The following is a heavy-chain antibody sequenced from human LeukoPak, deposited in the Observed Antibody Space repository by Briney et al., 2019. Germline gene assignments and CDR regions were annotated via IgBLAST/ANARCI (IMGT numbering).Heavy chain of an antibody. CDR3: AWCRDPPYYMDV. CDR1: GGSINTPNYY. V-gene: IGHV4-39*07. Sequence: PSETLSLTCTVSGGSINTPNYYWGWIRQTPRKGLEWIGNIFYSGGTYYSPSLTSRVTISLDTSRNQFSLKLNSVTAADMAAYYCAWCRDPPYYMDVWGKGTTVTVSS. D-gene: IGHD4/OR15-4a*01. J-gene: IGHJ6*03. CDR2: IFYSGGT.